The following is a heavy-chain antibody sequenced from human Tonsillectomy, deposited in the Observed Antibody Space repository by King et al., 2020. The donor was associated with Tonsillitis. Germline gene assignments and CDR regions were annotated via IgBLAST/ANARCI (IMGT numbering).Heavy chain of an antibody. Sequence: VQLVESGGGVVQPGRSLRLSCAASGFTFSPYGMHWVRQAPGKGLEWVALISYDGSNKYYADSVKGRFTISRDNSKNTLYLQMNSLKADDTAVYYCARDFRPYLWFVKLSPPTYYGMDGGGKGTTVTVSS. CDR1: GFTFSPYG. J-gene: IGHJ6*04. CDR3: ARDFRPYLWFVKLSPPTYYGMDG. D-gene: IGHD3-10*01. V-gene: IGHV3-33*05. CDR2: ISYDGSNK.